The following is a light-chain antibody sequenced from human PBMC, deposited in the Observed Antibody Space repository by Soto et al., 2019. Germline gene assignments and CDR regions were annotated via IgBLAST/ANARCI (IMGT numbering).Light chain of an antibody. CDR2: DAS. Sequence: EIVLTQSPATLSLSPGERATLSCRACQSVSSYLAWYQQKPGQAPRLLIYDASNRATGIPARFSGSGSGTDFTLTISSLEPEDFAVYYCQQRSNWPLTFGGGTKVEIE. V-gene: IGKV3-11*01. CDR3: QQRSNWPLT. CDR1: QSVSSY. J-gene: IGKJ4*01.